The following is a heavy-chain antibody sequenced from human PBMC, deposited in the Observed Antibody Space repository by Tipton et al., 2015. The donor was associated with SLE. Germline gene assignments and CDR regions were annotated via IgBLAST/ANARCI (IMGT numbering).Heavy chain of an antibody. CDR2: IYTSGST. CDR3: ARDGGYAFDI. J-gene: IGHJ3*02. CDR1: GGSISSGSYY. D-gene: IGHD3-16*01. Sequence: TLSLTCTVSGGSISSGSYYWSWIRQPAGKGLEWIGYIYTSGSTNYNPSLKSRVTISVDTSKNQFSLKLSSVTAADTAVYYCARDGGYAFDIWGQGTMVTVSS. V-gene: IGHV4-61*09.